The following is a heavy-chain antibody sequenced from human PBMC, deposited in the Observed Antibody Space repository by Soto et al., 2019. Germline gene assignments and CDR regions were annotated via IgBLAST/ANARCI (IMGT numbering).Heavy chain of an antibody. D-gene: IGHD3-10*01. Sequence: SETLSLTCTVSGGSISSSSYYWGWIRQPPGKGLEWIGSIYYSGSTYYNPSLKSRVTISVDTSKNQFSLKLSSVTAADTAVYYCATIGDYYGSGSYYKSNGFDYWGQGTLVTVS. CDR1: GGSISSSSYY. CDR2: IYYSGST. J-gene: IGHJ4*02. CDR3: ATIGDYYGSGSYYKSNGFDY. V-gene: IGHV4-39*01.